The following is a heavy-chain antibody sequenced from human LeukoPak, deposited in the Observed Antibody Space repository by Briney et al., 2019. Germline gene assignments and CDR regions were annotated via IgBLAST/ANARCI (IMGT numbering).Heavy chain of an antibody. Sequence: PGGSLRLSCAASGFTFSSYSMNWVRQAPGKGLEWVSSISSSSSYIYYADSVKGRFTISRDNAKNSLYLQMNSLRAEDTAVYYCARDRYAVRGVIDYWGQGTLVTVSS. CDR2: ISSSSSYI. D-gene: IGHD3-10*01. J-gene: IGHJ4*02. CDR1: GFTFSSYS. CDR3: ARDRYAVRGVIDY. V-gene: IGHV3-21*01.